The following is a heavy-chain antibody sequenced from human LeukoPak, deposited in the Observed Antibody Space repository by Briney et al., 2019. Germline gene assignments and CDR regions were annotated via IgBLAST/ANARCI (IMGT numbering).Heavy chain of an antibody. CDR1: GFTFSSYS. V-gene: IGHV3-21*04. Sequence: GGSLRLSCAASGFTFSSYSMNWVRQAPGKGLEWVSSISSSSSYIYYADSVKGRFTISRDNAKNSLYLQMNSLRAEDTAVYYCARENRDYYDSSDYYGGYDYWGQGTLVTVSS. J-gene: IGHJ4*02. CDR3: ARENRDYYDSSDYYGGYDY. CDR2: ISSSSSYI. D-gene: IGHD3-22*01.